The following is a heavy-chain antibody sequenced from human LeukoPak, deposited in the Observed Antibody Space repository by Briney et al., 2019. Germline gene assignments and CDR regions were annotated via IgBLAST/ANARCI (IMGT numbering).Heavy chain of an antibody. CDR3: ARQKYVLLWFGELSTHPDY. Sequence: PSETLSLTCAVYGGSFSGYYWSWIRQPPGKGLEWIGEINHSGSTNYNPSLKSRVTISVDTSKNQFSLKLSSVTAADTAVYYCARQKYVLLWFGELSTHPDYWGQGTLVTVSS. CDR1: GGSFSGYY. J-gene: IGHJ4*02. CDR2: INHSGST. V-gene: IGHV4-34*01. D-gene: IGHD3-10*01.